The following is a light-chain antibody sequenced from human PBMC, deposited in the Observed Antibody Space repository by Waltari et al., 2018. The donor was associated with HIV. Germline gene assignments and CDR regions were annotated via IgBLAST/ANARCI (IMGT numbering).Light chain of an antibody. CDR1: QSISNY. J-gene: IGKJ1*01. V-gene: IGKV1-39*01. CDR3: QQSHSSPSGT. Sequence: DIQLTQSPSSLSAFVGDRVTITCRTSQSISNYISWYQQKSGEAPKLLIYGASSLPSGVPLRFSGSGSGTDFSLTIISLQPEDFATYYCQQSHSSPSGTFGQGTKVEMK. CDR2: GAS.